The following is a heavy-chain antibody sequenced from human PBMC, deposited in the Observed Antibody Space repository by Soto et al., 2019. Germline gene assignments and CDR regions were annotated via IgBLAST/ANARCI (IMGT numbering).Heavy chain of an antibody. CDR1: GITFSTYA. CDR3: ARDYYDRSGHSHSSVY. J-gene: IGHJ4*02. CDR2: ISYDGGNK. D-gene: IGHD3-22*01. Sequence: GGSLRLSCAASGITFSTYAMHWVRQAPGKGLEWVAVISYDGGNKYYADSVKGRFTISRDNSKNALSLQMNSLRAEDTAVYYCARDYYDRSGHSHSSVYWGQGTLVTVSS. V-gene: IGHV3-30-3*01.